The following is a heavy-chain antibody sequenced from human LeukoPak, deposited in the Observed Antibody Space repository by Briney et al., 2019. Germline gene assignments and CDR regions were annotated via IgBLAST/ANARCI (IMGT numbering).Heavy chain of an antibody. V-gene: IGHV4-61*02. Sequence: SETLSLTCTVSGGSISSSYSYWGWIRQPAGKGLEWIGRIYTSGSTNYNPSLKSRVTMSVDTSKNQFSLKLSSVTAADTAVYYCARHAAYGGELWLDYWGQGTLVTVSS. CDR3: ARHAAYGGELWLDY. CDR1: GGSISSSYSY. D-gene: IGHD4-23*01. J-gene: IGHJ4*02. CDR2: IYTSGST.